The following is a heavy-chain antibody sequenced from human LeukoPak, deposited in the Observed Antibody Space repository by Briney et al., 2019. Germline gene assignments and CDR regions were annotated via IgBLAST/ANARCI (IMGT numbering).Heavy chain of an antibody. CDR3: ARDLYGDLDY. Sequence: ASVKVSCKASGGTFSSYAISWVRQAPGQGLEWMGRIIPIFGIANYAQKFQGRVTITADKSTSTAYMELSSLRSEDTAVYYCARDLYGDLDYWGQGTLVTVSS. CDR1: GGTFSSYA. CDR2: IIPIFGIA. V-gene: IGHV1-69*04. D-gene: IGHD4-17*01. J-gene: IGHJ4*02.